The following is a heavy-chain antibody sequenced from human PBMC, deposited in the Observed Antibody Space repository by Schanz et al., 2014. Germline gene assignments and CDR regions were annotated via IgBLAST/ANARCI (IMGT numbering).Heavy chain of an antibody. CDR3: AKDIRIRLFFQFDS. CDR2: ISWNSGSV. D-gene: IGHD3-3*01. Sequence: EVQLVESGGGLVKPGGSLRLSCAASGFTFDDYAMHWVRQAPGKGLEYVSGISWNSGSVAYADSVKGRFTISRDDAKNSLYLQMNSLRAEDTALYYCAKDIRIRLFFQFDSWGQGTLVTVSS. V-gene: IGHV3-9*01. J-gene: IGHJ4*02. CDR1: GFTFDDYA.